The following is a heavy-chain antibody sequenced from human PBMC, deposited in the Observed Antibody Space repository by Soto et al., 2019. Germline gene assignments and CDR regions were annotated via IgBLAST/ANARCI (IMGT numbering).Heavy chain of an antibody. CDR2: INAGNGNT. CDR3: ARDPYGDYGPSYYYYYYGMDV. V-gene: IGHV1-3*01. D-gene: IGHD4-17*01. CDR1: GYTFTSYA. J-gene: IGHJ6*02. Sequence: GASVKVSCKASGYTFTSYAMHWVRQAPGQRLEWMGWINAGNGNTKYSQKFQGRVTITRDTSASTAYMELSSLRSEDTAVYYCARDPYGDYGPSYYYYYYGMDVWGQGTTVTVSS.